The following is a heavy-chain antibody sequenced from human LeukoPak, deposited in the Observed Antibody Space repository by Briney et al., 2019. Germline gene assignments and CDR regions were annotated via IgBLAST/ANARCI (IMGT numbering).Heavy chain of an antibody. CDR3: ATYYDFWSGYPYAFDI. Sequence: ASVKVSCKVSGYTLTELSMHWVRQAPGKGLEWMGGFDPEDGETIYAQKFQGRVTMTEDTSTDTAYMELSSLRSEDTAVYYCATYYDFWSGYPYAFDIWGQGTMVTVSS. D-gene: IGHD3-3*01. V-gene: IGHV1-24*01. CDR1: GYTLTELS. CDR2: FDPEDGET. J-gene: IGHJ3*02.